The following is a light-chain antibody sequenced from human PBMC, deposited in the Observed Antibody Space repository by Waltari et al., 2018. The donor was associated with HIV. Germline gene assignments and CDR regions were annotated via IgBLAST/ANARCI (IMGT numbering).Light chain of an antibody. V-gene: IGLV2-8*03. CDR1: DVGGYDH. J-gene: IGLJ2*01. CDR3: TSYAGSTFTI. CDR2: QVT. Sequence: DVGGYDHVSWYQQFPGKAPKLIIYQVTKRPSGVPDRFFGSKSGSTASLTVSGLQAEDEAYYYCTSYAGSTFTIFGGGTKLTVL.